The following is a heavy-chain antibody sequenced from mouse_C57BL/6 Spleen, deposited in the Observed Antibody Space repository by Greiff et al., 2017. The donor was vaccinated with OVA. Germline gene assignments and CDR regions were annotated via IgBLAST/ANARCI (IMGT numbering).Heavy chain of an antibody. CDR1: GYAFTNYL. V-gene: IGHV1-54*01. CDR3: AHGPGSRYYYAMDY. J-gene: IGHJ4*01. Sequence: QVHVKQSGAELVRPGTSVKVSCKASGYAFTNYLIEWVKQRPGQGLEWIGVINPGSGGTNYNEKFKGKATLTADKSSSTAYMQLSSLTSEDSAVYFCAHGPGSRYYYAMDYWGQGTSVTVSS. CDR2: INPGSGGT. D-gene: IGHD1-1*01.